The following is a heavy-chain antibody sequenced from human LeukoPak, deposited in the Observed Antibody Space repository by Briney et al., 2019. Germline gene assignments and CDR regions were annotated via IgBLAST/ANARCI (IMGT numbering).Heavy chain of an antibody. V-gene: IGHV1-69*04. Sequence: SVKVSCKASGGTFSSYAISWVRQAPGQGLEWMGRIIPILGIANYAQKFQGRVTITADKSTSTAYMELSSLRSEDTAVYYCARDRVGGDLTGVSLYWGQGTLVTVSS. D-gene: IGHD4-17*01. CDR3: ARDRVGGDLTGVSLY. CDR1: GGTFSSYA. J-gene: IGHJ4*01. CDR2: IIPILGIA.